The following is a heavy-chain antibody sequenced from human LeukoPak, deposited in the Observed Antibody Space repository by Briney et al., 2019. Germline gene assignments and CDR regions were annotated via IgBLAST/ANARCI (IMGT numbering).Heavy chain of an antibody. V-gene: IGHV4-34*01. Sequence: PSETLSLTCGVYGESIRGYYWTWIRQTPGKGLEWIGVIDHSESTKYNPSLKSRVTISVDTSKNQFSLKLSSVTAADTAVYYCARKAYSSSGYMDVWGKGTTVTVSS. J-gene: IGHJ6*03. CDR3: ARKAYSSSGYMDV. CDR2: IDHSEST. CDR1: GESIRGYY. D-gene: IGHD6-13*01.